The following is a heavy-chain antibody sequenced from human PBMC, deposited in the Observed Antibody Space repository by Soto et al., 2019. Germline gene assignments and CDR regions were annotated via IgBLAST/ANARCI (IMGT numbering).Heavy chain of an antibody. J-gene: IGHJ6*03. CDR2: MNPNSGNT. Sequence: QVQLVQSGAEVKKPGASVKVSCKASGYTFTSYDINWVRQATGQGLEWMGWMNPNSGNTGYAQKFQGRVTMTRNTSISTAYMELSSLRSEDTAVYYCARVWTLRGRPYYYMDVWGKGTTVTVSS. V-gene: IGHV1-8*01. D-gene: IGHD5-12*01. CDR1: GYTFTSYD. CDR3: ARVWTLRGRPYYYMDV.